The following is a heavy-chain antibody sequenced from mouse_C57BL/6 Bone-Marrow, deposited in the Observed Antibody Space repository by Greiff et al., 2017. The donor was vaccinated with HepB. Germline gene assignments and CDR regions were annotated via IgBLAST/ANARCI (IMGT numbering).Heavy chain of an antibody. CDR3: ARDILRS. Sequence: QVQLQQPGAELVRPGTSVKLSCKASGYTFTSYWMHWVKQRPGQGLEWIGVIDPSDSYTNYNQKFKGKATLTVDTSSSTAYMQLSSLTSEDSAVYYCARDILRSWGQGTTHTVSS. J-gene: IGHJ2*01. V-gene: IGHV1-59*01. CDR2: IDPSDSYT. D-gene: IGHD1-1*01. CDR1: GYTFTSYW.